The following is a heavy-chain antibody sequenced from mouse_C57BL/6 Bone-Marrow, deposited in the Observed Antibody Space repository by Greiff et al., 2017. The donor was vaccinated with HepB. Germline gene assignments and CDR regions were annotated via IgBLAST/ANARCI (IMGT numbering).Heavy chain of an antibody. V-gene: IGHV3-6*01. D-gene: IGHD1-1*02. CDR3: ARWWSFAY. J-gene: IGHJ3*01. CDR2: LSYDGSN. CDR1: GYSIPSGYY. Sequence: EVQLQESGPGLVKPSQSLSLTCSVTGYSIPSGYYWNWIRQFPGNKLEWMGYLSYDGSNNYNPSLKHRISITRDTSKNQFFLKLNSVTTEDTATYYCARWWSFAYWGQGTLVTVAA.